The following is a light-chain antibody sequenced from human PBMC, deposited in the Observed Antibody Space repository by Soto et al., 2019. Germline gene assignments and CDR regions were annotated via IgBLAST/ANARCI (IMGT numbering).Light chain of an antibody. CDR1: QSISSE. CDR2: GAS. V-gene: IGKV3-15*01. J-gene: IGKJ2*01. Sequence: EIVMTQSPATLSVSPGESATLSCRASQSISSELAWYQQKPGQPPRLLIYGASTTATGVPARFTGSGSGSDFTLTISGLQSEDFAVYYCQQGHKLPLIFGQGTRLEI. CDR3: QQGHKLPLI.